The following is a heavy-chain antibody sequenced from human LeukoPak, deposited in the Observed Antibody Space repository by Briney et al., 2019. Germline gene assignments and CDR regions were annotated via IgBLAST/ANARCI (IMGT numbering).Heavy chain of an antibody. V-gene: IGHV1-2*06. Sequence: ASVKVSCKASGYTFTGYYMHWVRQAPGQGLEWMGRINPSSGGTNYAQKFQGRVTMTRDTSISTAYMELSRLRSDDTAVYYCARGSTYCDFWSGYYATNPWGQGTLVTVSS. J-gene: IGHJ5*02. D-gene: IGHD3-3*01. CDR1: GYTFTGYY. CDR2: INPSSGGT. CDR3: ARGSTYCDFWSGYYATNP.